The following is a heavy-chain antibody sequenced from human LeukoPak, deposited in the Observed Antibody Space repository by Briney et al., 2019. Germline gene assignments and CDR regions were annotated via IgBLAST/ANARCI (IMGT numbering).Heavy chain of an antibody. CDR3: AELGITMIGGV. V-gene: IGHV3-48*04. J-gene: IGHJ6*04. CDR2: ISSSSSTI. D-gene: IGHD3-10*02. Sequence: GGSLRLSCAASGFTFSSYSMNWVRQAPGKGLEWVSYISSSSSTIYYADSVKGRFTISRDNAKNSLYLQMNSLRAEGTAVYYCAELGITMIGGVWGKGTTVTISS. CDR1: GFTFSSYS.